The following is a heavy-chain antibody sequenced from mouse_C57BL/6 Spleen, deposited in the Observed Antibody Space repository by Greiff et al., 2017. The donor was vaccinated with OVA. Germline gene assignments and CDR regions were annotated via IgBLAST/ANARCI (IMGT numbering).Heavy chain of an antibody. CDR2: IYPGDGDT. V-gene: IGHV1-82*01. J-gene: IGHJ1*03. Sequence: QVQLQQSGPELVKPGASVKISCKASGYAFSSSWMNWVKQRPGKGLEWIGRIYPGDGDTNYNGKFKGKATLTADKSSSTAYMQLSSLTSEDSAVYVCARRDYGSSHWYFDVWGTGTTVTVSS. D-gene: IGHD1-1*01. CDR1: GYAFSSSW. CDR3: ARRDYGSSHWYFDV.